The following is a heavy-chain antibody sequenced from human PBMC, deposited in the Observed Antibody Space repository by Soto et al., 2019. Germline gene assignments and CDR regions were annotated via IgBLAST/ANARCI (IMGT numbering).Heavy chain of an antibody. J-gene: IGHJ4*02. Sequence: QVQLQESGPGLVKPSQTLSLTCTVSGGSIGSGGYHWTWIRQHPGKGLEWIGYINYSGSTYYNPSLKGRVAISVDPSKNQFPLKLGLGAAGDPAGYFCGRDSGRGGGDYWGQGILVTVSS. CDR1: GGSIGSGGYH. V-gene: IGHV4-31*03. CDR3: GRDSGRGGGDY. CDR2: INYSGST. D-gene: IGHD3-10*01.